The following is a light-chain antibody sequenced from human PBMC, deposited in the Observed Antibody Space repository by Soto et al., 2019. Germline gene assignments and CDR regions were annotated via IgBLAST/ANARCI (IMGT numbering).Light chain of an antibody. Sequence: DIQMTQSPSTLSASVGDRVTITCRASQSISSWLAWYQQKPGKAPNLLIYKASSLESGVPSRFSGSGSGTEFTLTISSLQPDDFATDYCQQYKSYPLTFGGGTKVEIK. V-gene: IGKV1-5*03. CDR1: QSISSW. J-gene: IGKJ4*01. CDR2: KAS. CDR3: QQYKSYPLT.